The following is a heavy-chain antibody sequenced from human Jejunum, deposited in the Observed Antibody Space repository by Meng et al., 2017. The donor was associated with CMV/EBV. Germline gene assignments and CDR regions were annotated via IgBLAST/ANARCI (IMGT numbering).Heavy chain of an antibody. J-gene: IGHJ3*02. Sequence: ASGFTFSIYTMHWVRQAPGKGLQWVALVSKDGVNKYYGDSVKGRFTISRDNSKNTLYLQMDSLRPEDTAMYYCAREPQLEIDAFDIWGQGTVVTVSS. CDR3: AREPQLEIDAFDI. V-gene: IGHV3-30-3*01. D-gene: IGHD1-1*01. CDR2: VSKDGVNK. CDR1: GFTFSIYT.